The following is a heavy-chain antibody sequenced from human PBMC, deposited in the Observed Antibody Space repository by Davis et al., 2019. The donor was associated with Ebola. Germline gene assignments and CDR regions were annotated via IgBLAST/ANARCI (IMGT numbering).Heavy chain of an antibody. Sequence: GESLKISCAASGFTFSSYSMNWVRQAPGKGLEWVSYISSSSSTIYYADSVKGRFTISRDNAKNSLYLQMNSLRAEDTAVYYCARGPSRGYFYWGQGTLVTVSS. CDR1: GFTFSSYS. D-gene: IGHD5-18*01. V-gene: IGHV3-48*04. CDR3: ARGPSRGYFY. J-gene: IGHJ4*02. CDR2: ISSSSSTI.